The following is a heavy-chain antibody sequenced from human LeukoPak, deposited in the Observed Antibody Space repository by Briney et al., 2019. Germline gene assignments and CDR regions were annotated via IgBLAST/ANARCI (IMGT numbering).Heavy chain of an antibody. CDR1: GFTFSSYA. J-gene: IGHJ3*02. D-gene: IGHD3-10*01. V-gene: IGHV3-30*01. Sequence: GGSLRLSCAASGFTFSSYAMHWVRQAPGKGLEWVAVISYDGSNKYYVDSVKGRFTISRDNSKNTLYLQMNSLRAEDTAVYYCARDRSFGGFDIWGQGTMVTVSS. CDR2: ISYDGSNK. CDR3: ARDRSFGGFDI.